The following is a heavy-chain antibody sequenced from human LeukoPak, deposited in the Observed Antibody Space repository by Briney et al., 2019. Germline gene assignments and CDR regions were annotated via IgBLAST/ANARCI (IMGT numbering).Heavy chain of an antibody. CDR1: GDPVSSNSAE. V-gene: IGHV6-1*01. Sequence: SHTLSLTCAVSGDPVSSNSAEWVRIRQSPSRDMKWLGRTYYKSQWYNEYALSVKSRIPINPDTSTNQFSLQLSSVTPEDTAVYYCASSAGTYYRVLDYWGQGTLVTVS. D-gene: IGHD3-10*01. CDR3: ASSAGTYYRVLDY. CDR2: TYYKSQWYN. J-gene: IGHJ4*02.